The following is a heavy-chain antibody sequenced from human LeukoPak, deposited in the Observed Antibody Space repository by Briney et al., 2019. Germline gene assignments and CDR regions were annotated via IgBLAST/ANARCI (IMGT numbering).Heavy chain of an antibody. CDR3: ARSSSWYNYFDY. D-gene: IGHD6-13*01. V-gene: IGHV4-4*02. CDR2: IYHSGIT. Sequence: PSETLPLTCAVSGGSISSSNWWSWVRQPPGKGLEWIGEIYHSGITNYNPSLKSRVTISVDKSKNQFSLNLNSVTAADTAVYYCARSSSWYNYFDYWGQGTLVTVSS. J-gene: IGHJ4*02. CDR1: GGSISSSNW.